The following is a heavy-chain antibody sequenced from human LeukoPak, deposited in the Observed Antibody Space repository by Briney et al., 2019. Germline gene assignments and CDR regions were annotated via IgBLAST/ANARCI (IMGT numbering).Heavy chain of an antibody. CDR2: INPSGGST. CDR3: ARGLPGYYDSSGYYPLDY. J-gene: IGHJ4*02. Sequence: ASVKVSCKASGYTFTSYYMHWVRQAPGQGLEWMGIINPSGGSTSYAQKFQGRVTMTRDTSTSTVYMELSSLRSEDTAVYYCARGLPGYYDSSGYYPLDYWGQGTLVTVSS. D-gene: IGHD3-22*01. CDR1: GYTFTSYY. V-gene: IGHV1-46*01.